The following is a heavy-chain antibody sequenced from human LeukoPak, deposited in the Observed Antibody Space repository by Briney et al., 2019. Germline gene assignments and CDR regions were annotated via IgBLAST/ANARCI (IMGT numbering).Heavy chain of an antibody. V-gene: IGHV3-7*01. Sequence: GGSLRLSCAASGFTFSSYWMSWVRQAPGKGLEWVANIKQDGSEKYYVDSVKGRFTISRDNAKNSLYLQMNSLRAEDTAVNYCAREWSSSWYRGSPYFDYWGQGTLVTVSS. CDR1: GFTFSSYW. CDR2: IKQDGSEK. J-gene: IGHJ4*02. CDR3: AREWSSSWYRGSPYFDY. D-gene: IGHD6-13*01.